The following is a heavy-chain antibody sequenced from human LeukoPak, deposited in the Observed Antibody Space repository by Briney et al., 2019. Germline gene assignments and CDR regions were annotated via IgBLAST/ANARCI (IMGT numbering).Heavy chain of an antibody. CDR2: MYYSGST. V-gene: IGHV4-30-4*01. CDR3: ARVWNYNWFDP. Sequence: SQTLPLACTVSGGSISSGDYYWSWIRQPPGKGLEWIAYMYYSGSTYYNPSLKSRVTMSADTSKNQLSLKLSSVTAADTAVYYCARVWNYNWFDPWGQGTLVTVSS. CDR1: GGSISSGDYY. J-gene: IGHJ5*02. D-gene: IGHD1-7*01.